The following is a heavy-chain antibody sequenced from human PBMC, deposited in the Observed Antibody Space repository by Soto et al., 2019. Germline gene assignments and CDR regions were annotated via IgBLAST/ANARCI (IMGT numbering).Heavy chain of an antibody. D-gene: IGHD4-17*01. J-gene: IGHJ3*02. V-gene: IGHV1-8*01. Sequence: ASVKVSCKASGYTFTSYDINLVRQATGQGLEWMGWMNPNSGNTGYAEKFQGRVTMTRNTSISTAYMELSSLRSEDTAVYYCAAITVTSDAFDIWGQGTMVTVSS. CDR1: GYTFTSYD. CDR2: MNPNSGNT. CDR3: AAITVTSDAFDI.